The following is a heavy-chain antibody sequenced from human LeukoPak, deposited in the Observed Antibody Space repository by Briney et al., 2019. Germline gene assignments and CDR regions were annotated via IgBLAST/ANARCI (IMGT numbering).Heavy chain of an antibody. J-gene: IGHJ4*02. D-gene: IGHD6-25*01. CDR2: IGGDNKP. CDR1: GFTFSAYA. Sequence: PGGSLRLSCEASGFTFSAYAMTWVRQAPGQGLEWVSSIGGDNKPHYSESVKGRFAISRDNFKNTLSLQMNSLRADDTAVYFCAKEAATSQIDYWGQGTLVTVSS. V-gene: IGHV3-23*01. CDR3: AKEAATSQIDY.